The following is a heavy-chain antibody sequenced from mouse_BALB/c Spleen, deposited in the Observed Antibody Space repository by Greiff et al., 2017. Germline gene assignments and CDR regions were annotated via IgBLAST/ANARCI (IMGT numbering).Heavy chain of an antibody. Sequence: VKLQQPGAELVRPGASVKLSCKASGYTFTSYWINWVKQRPGQGLEWIGNIYPSDSYTNYNQKFKDKATLTVDKSSSTAYMQLSSPTSEDSAVYYCTRTTTVYAMDYWGQGTSVTVSS. V-gene: IGHV1-69*02. CDR2: IYPSDSYT. J-gene: IGHJ4*01. CDR1: GYTFTSYW. CDR3: TRTTTVYAMDY. D-gene: IGHD1-1*01.